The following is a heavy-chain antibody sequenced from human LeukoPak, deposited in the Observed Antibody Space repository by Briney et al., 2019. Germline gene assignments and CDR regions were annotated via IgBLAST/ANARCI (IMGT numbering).Heavy chain of an antibody. CDR3: TTDGEGYCSGGSCYSSFDY. CDR2: IKSKTDGGTT. CDR1: GFTFSNAW. V-gene: IGHV3-15*01. D-gene: IGHD2-15*01. Sequence: GGSLRLSCAASGFTFSNAWISWVRQAPGKGLEWVGRIKSKTDGGTTDYAAPVKGRFTISRDDSKNTLYLQMNSLKTEDTAVYYCTTDGEGYCSGGSCYSSFDYWGQGTLVTVSS. J-gene: IGHJ4*02.